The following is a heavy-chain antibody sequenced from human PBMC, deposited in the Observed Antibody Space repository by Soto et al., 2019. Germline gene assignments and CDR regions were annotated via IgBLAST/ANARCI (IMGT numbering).Heavy chain of an antibody. J-gene: IGHJ4*02. V-gene: IGHV5-51*01. CDR2: IYPGDSDA. CDR1: GYSFTDYW. D-gene: IGHD3-9*01. CDR3: ARQADYNILTGYFYYFDY. Sequence: GESLKISCKSSGYSFTDYWVGWVRQMPGKGLEWMGIIYPGDSDARYRPSFQGQVTISVDTSINTAFLRWNSLTASDTAMYYCARQADYNILTGYFYYFDYWGQGSLVTVSS.